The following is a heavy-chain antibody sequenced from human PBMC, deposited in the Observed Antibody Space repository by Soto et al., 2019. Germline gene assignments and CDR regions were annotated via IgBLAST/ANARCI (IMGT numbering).Heavy chain of an antibody. CDR2: VTFDGSNK. CDR3: GRITLKTSVDTFDF. V-gene: IGHV3-30-3*01. CDR1: GFTFSTYA. Sequence: RRLSCAASGFTFSTYALHWVRQAPGKGLEWVATVTFDGSNKYHADSVEGRFTISRDDSKNTLYLQLNSLRAEDTAVYYCGRITLKTSVDTFDFWGRGTMVTVSS. J-gene: IGHJ3*01. D-gene: IGHD3-22*01.